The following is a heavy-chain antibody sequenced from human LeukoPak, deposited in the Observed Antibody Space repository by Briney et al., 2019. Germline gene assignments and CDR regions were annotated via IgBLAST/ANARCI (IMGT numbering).Heavy chain of an antibody. CDR2: INPNSSGT. CDR3: ASAFNSGSHDAFDI. V-gene: IGHV1-2*02. J-gene: IGHJ3*02. CDR1: GYTFTGYY. D-gene: IGHD1-26*01. Sequence: GASAKVSCKASGYTFTGYYMHWVRQAPGQGLERKWWINPNSSGTNYAQKFQGRVTVTRDTSISTAYLELSRLRSDDTAVYYCASAFNSGSHDAFDIWGQGTMVTVSS.